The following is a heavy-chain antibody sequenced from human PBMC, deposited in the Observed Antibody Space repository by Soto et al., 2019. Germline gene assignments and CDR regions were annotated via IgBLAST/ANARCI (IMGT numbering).Heavy chain of an antibody. CDR3: ASLPGIVVVVAAPIPYYYYMDV. V-gene: IGHV3-48*01. Sequence: GGSLRLSCAASGFTFSSYSMNWVRQAPGKGLEWVSYISSSSSTIYYADSVKGRFTISRDNAKNSLYLQMNSLRAEDTAVYYCASLPGIVVVVAAPIPYYYYMDVWGKGTTVTVSS. D-gene: IGHD2-15*01. CDR2: ISSSSSTI. CDR1: GFTFSSYS. J-gene: IGHJ6*03.